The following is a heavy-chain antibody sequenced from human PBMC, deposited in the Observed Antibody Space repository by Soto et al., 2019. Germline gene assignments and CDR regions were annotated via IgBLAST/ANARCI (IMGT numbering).Heavy chain of an antibody. CDR1: GGTFSSYT. V-gene: IGHV1-69*08. J-gene: IGHJ6*02. CDR3: ARELPLAVAGTLTYYYGMDV. Sequence: QVQLVQSGAEVKKPGSSVKVSCKASGGTFSSYTISWVRQAPGQGLEWMGRIIPILGIANYAQKFQGRVTITADKSTSTAYMELSSLRSEHTAVYYCARELPLAVAGTLTYYYGMDVWGQGTTVTVSS. CDR2: IIPILGIA. D-gene: IGHD6-19*01.